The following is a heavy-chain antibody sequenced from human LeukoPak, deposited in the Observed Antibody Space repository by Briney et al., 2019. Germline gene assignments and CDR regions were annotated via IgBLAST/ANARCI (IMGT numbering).Heavy chain of an antibody. J-gene: IGHJ4*02. CDR2: INPSGGST. CDR1: GYTFTSYY. Sequence: GASVKASCKASGYTFTSYYMHWVRQAPGQGLEWMGIINPSGGSTSYAQKFQGRVTMTRDTSTSTVYMELSSLRSEDTAVYYCARDRRSSSSSWLWPGDYWGQGTLVTVSS. V-gene: IGHV1-46*01. CDR3: ARDRRSSSSSWLWPGDY. D-gene: IGHD6-6*01.